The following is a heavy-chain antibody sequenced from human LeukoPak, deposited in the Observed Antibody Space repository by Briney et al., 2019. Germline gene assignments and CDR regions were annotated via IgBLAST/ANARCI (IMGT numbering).Heavy chain of an antibody. V-gene: IGHV3-30-3*01. Sequence: GGSLRLSCAASGFTFSSYAMHWVRQAPGKGLEWVAVISYDGSDKYYADSVKGRFTISRDNSKNTLYLQMNSLRAEDTAVYYCARASAPKWELLSPFDYWGQGTLVTVSS. D-gene: IGHD1-26*01. CDR2: ISYDGSDK. CDR3: ARASAPKWELLSPFDY. J-gene: IGHJ4*02. CDR1: GFTFSSYA.